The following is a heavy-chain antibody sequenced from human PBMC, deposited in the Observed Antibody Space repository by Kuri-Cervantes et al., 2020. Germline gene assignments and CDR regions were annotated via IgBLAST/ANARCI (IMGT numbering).Heavy chain of an antibody. J-gene: IGHJ6*02. CDR1: GFTFSSYA. D-gene: IGHD3-16*01. CDR3: ARDGGYYHYYYGMDV. Sequence: GESLKISCAASGFTFSSYAMHWVRQAPGKGLEWVAVISYDGSNKYYADSVKGRFTISRDNSKNTLYLQMNSLRAEDTAVYYCARDGGYYHYYYGMDVWGQGTTVTVSS. CDR2: ISYDGSNK. V-gene: IGHV3-30-3*01.